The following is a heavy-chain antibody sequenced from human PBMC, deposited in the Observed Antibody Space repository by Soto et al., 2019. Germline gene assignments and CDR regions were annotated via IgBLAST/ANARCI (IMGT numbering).Heavy chain of an antibody. V-gene: IGHV1-18*01. J-gene: IGHJ3*01. Sequence: QIQLVQSGGDVKTPGASVKVSCTTSRYTFTSHGIAWVRQAPGQGLEWMGWISTFNGKTDYAQKFQGRVTMTADTSTSTVHMELRSLRSDDTAVYYCARLLTEGATFREDAFDLWGPGTKVTVSS. CDR3: ARLLTEGATFREDAFDL. CDR2: ISTFNGKT. CDR1: RYTFTSHG. D-gene: IGHD3-9*01.